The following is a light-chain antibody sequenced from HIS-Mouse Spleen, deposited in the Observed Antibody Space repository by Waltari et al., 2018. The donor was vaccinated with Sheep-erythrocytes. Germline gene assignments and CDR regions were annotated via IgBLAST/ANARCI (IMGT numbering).Light chain of an antibody. V-gene: IGLV2-11*01. CDR3: CSYAGSYNHV. CDR1: SSDAVGYNY. Sequence: QSALTQPRSVSGSPGQSVTISCTGTSSDAVGYNYVSCYQQHPGKAPKLIIYDVSKRPSGVPDRLSGSKSGNTASLTISGLQAEDEADYYCCSYAGSYNHVFATGTKVTVL. J-gene: IGLJ1*01. CDR2: DVS.